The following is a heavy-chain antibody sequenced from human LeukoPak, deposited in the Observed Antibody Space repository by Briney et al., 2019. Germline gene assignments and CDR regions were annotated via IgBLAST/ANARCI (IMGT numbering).Heavy chain of an antibody. D-gene: IGHD6-13*01. CDR1: GFTFSSYA. CDR3: ARKRYSSSWYDAFDI. J-gene: IGHJ3*02. V-gene: IGHV3-30-3*01. CDR2: ISYDGSNK. Sequence: GGSLRLSCAASGFTFSSYAMHWVRQAPGKGLEWVAVISYDGSNKYYADSVTGRFTISRDNSKNTLYLQMNSLRAEDMAVYYCARKRYSSSWYDAFDIWGQGTMVTVSS.